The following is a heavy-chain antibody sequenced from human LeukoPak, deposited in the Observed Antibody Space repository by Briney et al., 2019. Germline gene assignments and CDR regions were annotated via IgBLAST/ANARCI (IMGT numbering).Heavy chain of an antibody. V-gene: IGHV4-30-2*01. Sequence: TLSLTCAVSGGSISSGGYSWSWIRQPPGKGLEWIGYIYHSGSTYYNPSLKSRVTISVDRSKNQSSLKLSSVTAADTAVLYCARDRKGWIQLDYWGQGTLVTVSS. D-gene: IGHD5-18*01. CDR3: ARDRKGWIQLDY. J-gene: IGHJ4*02. CDR1: GGSISSGGYS. CDR2: IYHSGST.